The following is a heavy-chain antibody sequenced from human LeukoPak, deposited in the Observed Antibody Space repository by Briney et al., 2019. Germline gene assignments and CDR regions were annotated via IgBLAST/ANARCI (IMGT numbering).Heavy chain of an antibody. V-gene: IGHV3-30-3*01. J-gene: IGHJ4*02. CDR3: ARETGSAVGSTDFDY. Sequence: GGSLRLSCAASGFTFRSSAMGWVSQAPGKGLEWVAVISYDGSNKYHADSVKGRFTVSRDNSKNTLYLQMNSLRAEDTAVYYCARETGSAVGSTDFDYWGQGTLVTVSS. CDR1: GFTFRSSA. D-gene: IGHD4-17*01. CDR2: ISYDGSNK.